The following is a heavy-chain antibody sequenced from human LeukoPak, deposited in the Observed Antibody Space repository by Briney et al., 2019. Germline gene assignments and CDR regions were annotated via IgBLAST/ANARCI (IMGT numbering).Heavy chain of an antibody. CDR1: GGTFSSYA. J-gene: IGHJ4*02. Sequence: SVKVSCKASGGTFSSYAIGWVRQAPGQGLEWMGRIIPIFGTANYAQKFQGRVTITTDESTSTAYMELSSLRSEDTAVYYCARDDIAASLSSYWGQGTLVTVSS. D-gene: IGHD6-6*01. V-gene: IGHV1-69*05. CDR2: IIPIFGTA. CDR3: ARDDIAASLSSY.